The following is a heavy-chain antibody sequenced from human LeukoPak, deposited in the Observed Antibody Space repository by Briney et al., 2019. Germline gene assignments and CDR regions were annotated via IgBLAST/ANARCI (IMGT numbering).Heavy chain of an antibody. Sequence: TGGSLRLSCAASGLTFSNYWMAWVRQAPGKGLEWVANIKEDGSEKYYGDSVRGRSTISRDNAQSSLTLQMGSLRGDDTAVYYCARHGRHNFYYWGQGTLVTVSS. D-gene: IGHD5-24*01. CDR1: GLTFSNYW. J-gene: IGHJ4*02. V-gene: IGHV3-7*01. CDR3: ARHGRHNFYY. CDR2: IKEDGSEK.